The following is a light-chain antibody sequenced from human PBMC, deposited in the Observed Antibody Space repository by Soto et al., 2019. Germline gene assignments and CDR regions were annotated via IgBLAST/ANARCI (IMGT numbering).Light chain of an antibody. V-gene: IGLV1-40*01. J-gene: IGLJ1*01. CDR3: QSYDSSLSAHYV. CDR1: SSNIGATYD. Sequence: QTVVTQPPSVSVAPGQRVTISCTGSSSNIGATYDVQWYQQLPGTAPKLLIYGNSNRPSGVPDRFSGSKSGTSASLAITGLQADDEADYYCQSYDSSLSAHYVFGTGTKLTVL. CDR2: GNS.